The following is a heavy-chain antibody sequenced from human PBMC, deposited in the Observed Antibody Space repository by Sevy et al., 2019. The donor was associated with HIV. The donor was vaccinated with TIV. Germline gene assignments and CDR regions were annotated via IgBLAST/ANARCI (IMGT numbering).Heavy chain of an antibody. CDR3: ATQYSYDY. CDR1: GHTISDYY. CDR2: TNSNSGAI. Sequence: ASVKVSCKASGHTISDYYIQWVRQAPGQGLEWMGWTNSNSGAISYAQKFRDRVTMTSDTSISTAYMELSRLRSDDTAVYYCATQYSYDYWGQGTLVTVSS. D-gene: IGHD4-4*01. J-gene: IGHJ4*02. V-gene: IGHV1-2*02.